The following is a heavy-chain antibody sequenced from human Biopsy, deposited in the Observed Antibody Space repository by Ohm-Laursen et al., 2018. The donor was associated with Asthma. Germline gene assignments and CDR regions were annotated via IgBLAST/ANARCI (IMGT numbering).Heavy chain of an antibody. CDR3: AKGEWELLEANFDY. Sequence: RSLRLSCAASGFTFDDYAMHWVRKAPGKGLEWVSGISWNSGSIGYADSVKGRFTISRDNAKNSLYLQMNSLRAEDTALYYCAKGEWELLEANFDYWGQGTLVTVSS. J-gene: IGHJ4*02. V-gene: IGHV3-9*01. CDR1: GFTFDDYA. D-gene: IGHD1-26*01. CDR2: ISWNSGSI.